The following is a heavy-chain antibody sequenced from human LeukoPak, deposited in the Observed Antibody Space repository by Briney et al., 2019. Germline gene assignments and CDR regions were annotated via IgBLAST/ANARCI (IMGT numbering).Heavy chain of an antibody. CDR3: ARGPHGSGTY. J-gene: IGHJ4*02. V-gene: IGHV3-48*04. CDR2: ISSSGSTI. CDR1: GFTFSTYS. Sequence: GGSLRLSCTASGFTFSTYSLNWVRQAPGRGLESVSYISSSGSTIYYADSVKGRFTISRDNAKNSLYLQMNSLRAGDTAVYYCARGPHGSGTYWGQGTLVTVSS. D-gene: IGHD3-10*01.